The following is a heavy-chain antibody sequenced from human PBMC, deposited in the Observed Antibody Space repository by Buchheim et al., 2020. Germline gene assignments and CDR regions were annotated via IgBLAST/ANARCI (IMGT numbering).Heavy chain of an antibody. D-gene: IGHD3-3*01. CDR1: GGSISSSYY. J-gene: IGHJ6*02. Sequence: QMQLQESGPGLVKPSETLSLTCSVSGGSISSSYYWGWIRQPPGKGLEWIGSMYHRGSTYYNPSLKSRVIISVDSSKNQFSLRLTSVTAADTAVYFCARHMVEGGYLEWRGYYHYGMDVWGQGTT. V-gene: IGHV4-39*01. CDR3: ARHMVEGGYLEWRGYYHYGMDV. CDR2: MYHRGST.